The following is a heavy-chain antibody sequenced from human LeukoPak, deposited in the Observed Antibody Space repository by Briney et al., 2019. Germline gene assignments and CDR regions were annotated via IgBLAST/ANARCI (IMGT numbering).Heavy chain of an antibody. V-gene: IGHV4-31*03. Sequence: SETLSLTCTVSSGFISSGAYYWSWIRQHPGMGLEWIGYIYYIGSTYYNPSLKSRVTISVDTSKNQFSLKLSSVTAADTAMYYCARSSSRYYYYFDYWGQGTLVTVSS. J-gene: IGHJ4*02. CDR1: SGFISSGAYY. CDR2: IYYIGST. D-gene: IGHD3-22*01. CDR3: ARSSSRYYYYFDY.